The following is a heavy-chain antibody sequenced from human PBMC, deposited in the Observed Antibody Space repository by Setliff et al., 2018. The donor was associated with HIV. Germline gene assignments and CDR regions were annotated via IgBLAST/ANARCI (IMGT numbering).Heavy chain of an antibody. CDR1: GGSIMSDGYY. V-gene: IGHV4-39*01. CDR2: IYYSGST. CDR3: ASQYCSAGSCYSDY. Sequence: SETLSLTCTVSGGSIMSDGYYWNWIRQRPGKGLEWIGYIYYSGSTYHNPSLKSRVTTSVDTSKNQSSLKLASVTAADTAVYYCASQYCSAGSCYSDYWGQGTLVAVSS. J-gene: IGHJ4*02. D-gene: IGHD2-15*01.